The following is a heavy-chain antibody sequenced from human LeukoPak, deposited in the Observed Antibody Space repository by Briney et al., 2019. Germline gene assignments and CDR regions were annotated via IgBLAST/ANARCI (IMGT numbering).Heavy chain of an antibody. D-gene: IGHD6-13*01. CDR2: ISWDGGST. CDR3: AKPTQIAAVGPLGV. CDR1: GFTFDDYA. Sequence: GGSLRLSCAASGFTFDDYAMHWVRQAPGKGLEWVSLISWDGGSTYYADSVKGRFTISRDNSKNSLYLQMNSLRAEDTALYYCAKPTQIAAVGPLGVWGQGTTVTVSS. V-gene: IGHV3-43D*03. J-gene: IGHJ6*02.